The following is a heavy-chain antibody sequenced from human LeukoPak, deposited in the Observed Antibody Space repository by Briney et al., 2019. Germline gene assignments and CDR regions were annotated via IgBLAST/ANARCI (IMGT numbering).Heavy chain of an antibody. CDR2: ISSSSSYI. D-gene: IGHD5-18*01. CDR1: GFTFSSYS. J-gene: IGHJ4*02. Sequence: GGSPRLSCAASGFTFSSYSMNWVRQAPGKGLEWVSSISSSSSYIYYADSVKGRFTISRDNAKNSLYLQMNSLRAEDTAVYYCARDRVYSYGGKAIDYWGQGTLVTVSS. CDR3: ARDRVYSYGGKAIDY. V-gene: IGHV3-21*01.